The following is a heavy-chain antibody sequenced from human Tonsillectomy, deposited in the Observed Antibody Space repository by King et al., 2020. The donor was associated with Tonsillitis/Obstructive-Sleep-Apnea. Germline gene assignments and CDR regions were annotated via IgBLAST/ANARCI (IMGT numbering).Heavy chain of an antibody. CDR3: TTTAAAGGTENWAYYYYGMDV. Sequence: VQLVESGGGLVKPGGSLRLSCAASGFTFSNAWMNWVRQAPGKGLEWVGRIKSKTDGGTTDYAALVKGRFTISRDDSKNTAYLQMKSLKTEDTAVYYCTTTAAAGGTENWAYYYYGMDVWGQGTTVTVSS. CDR2: IKSKTDGGTT. D-gene: IGHD6-13*01. CDR1: GFTFSNAW. V-gene: IGHV3-15*07. J-gene: IGHJ6*02.